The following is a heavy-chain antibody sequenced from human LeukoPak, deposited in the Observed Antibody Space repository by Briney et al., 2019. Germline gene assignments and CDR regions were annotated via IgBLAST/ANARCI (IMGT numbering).Heavy chain of an antibody. J-gene: IGHJ2*01. CDR1: GYAFTNYN. V-gene: IGHV1-18*01. CDR2: INPYNGNT. Sequence: ASVKVSCKTSGYAFTNYNINWVRLAPGQGLEWMGWINPYNGNTNYAQNLQGRVTMTTDTSTGTAYMELRSLRSDDTAVYYCARRPVYGYRNWYFDLWGRGTLVTVSS. CDR3: ARRPVYGYRNWYFDL. D-gene: IGHD3-16*02.